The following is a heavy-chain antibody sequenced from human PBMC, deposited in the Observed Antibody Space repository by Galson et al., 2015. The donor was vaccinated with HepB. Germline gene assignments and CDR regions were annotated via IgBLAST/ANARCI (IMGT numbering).Heavy chain of an antibody. CDR1: GGSISSGGYY. CDR3: ARRGYSGSYYTDY. J-gene: IGHJ4*02. V-gene: IGHV4-31*03. D-gene: IGHD1-26*01. CDR2: IYYSGST. Sequence: TLSLTCTVSGGSISSGGYYWSWIRQHPGKGLEWIGYIYYSGSTYYNPSLKSRVTISVDTSKNQFSLKLSSVTAADTAVYYCARRGYSGSYYTDYWGQGTLVTVSS.